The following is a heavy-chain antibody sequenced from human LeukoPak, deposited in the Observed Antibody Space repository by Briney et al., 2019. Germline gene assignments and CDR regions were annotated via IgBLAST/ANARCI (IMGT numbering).Heavy chain of an antibody. CDR2: INPNSGGT. CDR1: GYTFTGYY. Sequence: ASVTVSCTASGYTFTGYYMHWVRQAPGQGLEWMGWINPNSGGTNYAQKFQGRVTMTRDTSISTAYMELSRLRSDDTAVYYCARGYGSGRNPFDYWGQGTLVTVSS. CDR3: ARGYGSGRNPFDY. J-gene: IGHJ4*02. V-gene: IGHV1-2*02. D-gene: IGHD3-10*01.